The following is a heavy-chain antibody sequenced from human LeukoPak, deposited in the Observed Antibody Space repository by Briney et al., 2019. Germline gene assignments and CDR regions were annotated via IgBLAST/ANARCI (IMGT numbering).Heavy chain of an antibody. J-gene: IGHJ6*02. V-gene: IGHV3-23*01. CDR1: GITFSSYA. CDR2: ISGSGGST. Sequence: AGGSLRLSCAASGITFSSYAMSWVRQAPGKGLEWVSAISGSGGSTYYADSVKGRFTISRDNSKNTLYLQMNSLRAEDTAVYYCAKVSSSSLGMDVWGQGTTVTVSS. CDR3: AKVSSSSLGMDV. D-gene: IGHD6-6*01.